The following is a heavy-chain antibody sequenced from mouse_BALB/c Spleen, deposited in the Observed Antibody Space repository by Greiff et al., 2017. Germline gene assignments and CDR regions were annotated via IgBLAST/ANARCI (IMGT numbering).Heavy chain of an antibody. Sequence: EVKVVESGGGLVQPGGSLKLSCAASGFTFSSYTMSWVRQTPEKRLEWVAYISNGGGSTYYPDTVKGRFTISRDNAKNTLYLQMSSLKSEDTAMYYCARHGGLRRAMDYWGQGTSVTVSS. D-gene: IGHD2-2*01. V-gene: IGHV5-12-2*01. J-gene: IGHJ4*01. CDR1: GFTFSSYT. CDR2: ISNGGGST. CDR3: ARHGGLRRAMDY.